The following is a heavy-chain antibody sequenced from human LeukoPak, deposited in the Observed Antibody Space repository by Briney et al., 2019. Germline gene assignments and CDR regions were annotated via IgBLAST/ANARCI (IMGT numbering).Heavy chain of an antibody. J-gene: IGHJ5*02. CDR3: ARGLGWSRGSEWFDP. CDR2: MNPIRGNT. D-gene: IGHD6-19*01. CDR1: GHTFTSSD. V-gene: IGHV1-8*01. Sequence: ASVKASCKASGHTFTSSDINWVRQATGHGLRWMRWMNPIRGNTCKSQKYQGRVTITRTTSTSTAYMGLSSRRPEDTAVYYCARGLGWSRGSEWFDPWGQGTLGTVSS.